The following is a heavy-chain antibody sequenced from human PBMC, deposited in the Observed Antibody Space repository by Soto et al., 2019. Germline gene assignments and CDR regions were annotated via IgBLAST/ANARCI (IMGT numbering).Heavy chain of an antibody. Sequence: QVQLVESGGGVVQPGRSLRLSCRISGFSLTVYSMNWVRQAPAKGLEWVAVIQPDGVTKNYADSVQGRFVISGDNSKNTLYVEMDSLTPEDTAVYYCARGLQGFDYWGQGTLVTVSS. J-gene: IGHJ4*02. CDR3: ARGLQGFDY. V-gene: IGHV3-30*09. CDR2: IQPDGVTK. CDR1: GFSLTVYS.